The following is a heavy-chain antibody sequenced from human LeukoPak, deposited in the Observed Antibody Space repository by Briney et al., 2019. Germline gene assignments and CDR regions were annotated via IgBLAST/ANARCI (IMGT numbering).Heavy chain of an antibody. V-gene: IGHV3-66*01. J-gene: IGHJ6*03. Sequence: GGSLRLSCAASGFTFSSNYMSWVRQAPGKGLEWVSLIYSGGSTYYTDSVTGRFTISRDNSKDTLYLQMNSLRAEDTAVYYCARVIAARERAWFGELRLYYYYYMDVWGKGTTVTISS. CDR2: IYSGGST. CDR3: ARVIAARERAWFGELRLYYYYYMDV. D-gene: IGHD3-10*01. CDR1: GFTFSSNY.